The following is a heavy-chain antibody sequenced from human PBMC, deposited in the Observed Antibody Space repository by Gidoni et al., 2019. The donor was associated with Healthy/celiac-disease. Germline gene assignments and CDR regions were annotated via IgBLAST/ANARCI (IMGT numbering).Heavy chain of an antibody. J-gene: IGHJ4*02. CDR3: ARAGQWLVRPLDY. V-gene: IGHV4-34*01. Sequence: QVQLQQWGAGLLKPSETLSLTCAVYGGSFSGYYWSWIRQPPGKGLEWIGEINHSGSTNYNPSLKSRVTISVDTSKNQFSLKLSSVTAADTAVYYCARAGQWLVRPLDYWGQGTLVTVSS. CDR1: GGSFSGYY. CDR2: INHSGST. D-gene: IGHD6-19*01.